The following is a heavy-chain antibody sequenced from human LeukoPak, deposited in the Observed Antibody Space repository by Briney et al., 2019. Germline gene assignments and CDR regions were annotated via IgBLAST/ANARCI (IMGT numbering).Heavy chain of an antibody. V-gene: IGHV4-38-2*01. D-gene: IGHD5-18*01. CDR2: IYHSGSS. Sequence: SETLSLTCAVSGYSISSGYCWGWIRQPPGKGLEWIGSIYHSGSSYYNPYLKSRLTISVDTSKNQFSLKLSSVTAADTAVYYCARHLNSYDPYNWFDPWGQGTLVTVSS. CDR1: GYSISSGYC. J-gene: IGHJ5*02. CDR3: ARHLNSYDPYNWFDP.